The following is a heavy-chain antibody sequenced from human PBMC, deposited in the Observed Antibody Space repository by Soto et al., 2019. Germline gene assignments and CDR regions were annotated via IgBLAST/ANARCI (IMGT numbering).Heavy chain of an antibody. Sequence: SETLSLTCTVSGGSISSYYWSWIRQPPGKGLEWIGYIYYSGSTNYNPSLKSRVTISVDTSKNQFSLKLSSVTAADTAVYYCARGLTMIVGLWFDPWGQGTLVTVSS. D-gene: IGHD3-22*01. CDR2: IYYSGST. J-gene: IGHJ5*02. CDR1: GGSISSYY. V-gene: IGHV4-59*01. CDR3: ARGLTMIVGLWFDP.